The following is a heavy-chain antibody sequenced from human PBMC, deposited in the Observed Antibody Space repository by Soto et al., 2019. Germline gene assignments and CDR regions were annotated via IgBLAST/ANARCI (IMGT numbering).Heavy chain of an antibody. V-gene: IGHV5-51*01. D-gene: IGHD6-13*01. J-gene: IGHJ4*02. CDR1: GYTFSNFW. Sequence: GESLKISCQCSGYTFSNFWIGWVRQVPGKGLEWMGIIYPGDHETRYSPSFHGKVTISADKSINTAYLQWNSLEASDTAFYFCARSPRSSPYFDYWGQGALVTVSS. CDR2: IYPGDHET. CDR3: ARSPRSSPYFDY.